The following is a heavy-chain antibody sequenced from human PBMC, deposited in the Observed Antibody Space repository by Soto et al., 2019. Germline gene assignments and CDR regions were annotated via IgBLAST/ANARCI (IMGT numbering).Heavy chain of an antibody. CDR3: EGVSRGYSGYVIL. J-gene: IGHJ4*02. Sequence: EVQLVESGGGLVQPGGSLRLSCAASGFTFSSYWMSWVRQAPGKGLEWVANIKQEGSEKYYVDSVKGRFTISRDNAKNSLYLQMKSVRAEDRAVYYCEGVSRGYSGYVILWGQGTLVTVSS. CDR1: GFTFSSYW. CDR2: IKQEGSEK. D-gene: IGHD5-12*01. V-gene: IGHV3-7*04.